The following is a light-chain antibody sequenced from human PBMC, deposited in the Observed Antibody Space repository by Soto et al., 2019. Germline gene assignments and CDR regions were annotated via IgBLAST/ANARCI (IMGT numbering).Light chain of an antibody. Sequence: VVLTQSPLSLPVTLVLPSSISFSSIQSLVYSDGNTYLTWFQQRPGQSPRRLLFEVSHRDSGVPDRFSGSGSGTDFTLKISRVEADDVGIYYCMQGTHWPQTFGQGTKVDI. J-gene: IGKJ1*01. CDR2: EVS. V-gene: IGKV2-30*01. CDR1: QSLVYSDGNTY. CDR3: MQGTHWPQT.